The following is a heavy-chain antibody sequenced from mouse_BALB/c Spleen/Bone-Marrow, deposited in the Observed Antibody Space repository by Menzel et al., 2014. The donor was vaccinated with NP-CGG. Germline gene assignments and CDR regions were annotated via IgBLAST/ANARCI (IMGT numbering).Heavy chain of an antibody. CDR1: GYSFTDYN. CDR3: XXXXXXXYFDY. J-gene: IGHJ2*01. Sequence: VQLQQSGPELVKPGAXVKVSCKASGYSFTDYNMYWVKQSHGKXXEXIGYIDPYNGGTSYNQKFKGKATLTVDKSSSTAFMHLNSLTSEDSAXXXXXXXXXXXYFDYWGXGTTLTVSS. V-gene: IGHV1S135*01. CDR2: IDPYNGGT.